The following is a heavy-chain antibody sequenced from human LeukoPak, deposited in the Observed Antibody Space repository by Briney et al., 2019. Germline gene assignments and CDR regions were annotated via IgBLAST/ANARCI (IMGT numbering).Heavy chain of an antibody. CDR2: IYHSGST. V-gene: IGHV4-4*02. D-gene: IGHD4-17*01. Sequence: SGTLSPTCAVSGSSTSSSNWWNWVRQPPGKGLEWIGEIYHSGSTNYNPSLKSRVTMSVDKSKNQFSLKLSSVTAADTAVYYCARGTYLTVTTEYFLQYWGQGTLVTVSS. J-gene: IGHJ4*02. CDR1: GSSTSSSNW. CDR3: ARGTYLTVTTEYFLQY.